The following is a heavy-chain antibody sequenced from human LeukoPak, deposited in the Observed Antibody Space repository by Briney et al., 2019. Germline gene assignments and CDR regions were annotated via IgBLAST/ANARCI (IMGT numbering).Heavy chain of an antibody. D-gene: IGHD1-26*01. CDR2: IYHSGST. CDR1: GGSISSGGYS. J-gene: IGHJ4*02. V-gene: IGHV4-30-2*01. Sequence: SETLSLTCAVSGGSISSGGYSWSWIRQPPGKGLEWIGYIYHSGSTYYNPSLKSRVTISVDRSKNQFSLKLSSVTAADTAVHYCARGLGTPFDYWGQGTLVTVSS. CDR3: ARGLGTPFDY.